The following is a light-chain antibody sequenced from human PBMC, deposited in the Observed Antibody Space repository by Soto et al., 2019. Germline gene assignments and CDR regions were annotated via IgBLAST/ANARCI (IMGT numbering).Light chain of an antibody. J-gene: IGKJ1*01. Sequence: IQMTQSPSTLSSSVGDRVTITCRASQSISSWLAWYQQKPWTAPKLLIYKASTLQSGVPSRFSGSGSGTEFTLTISSLQPDDSATNYCKQYNDQWTFRQGT. V-gene: IGKV1-5*03. CDR3: KQYNDQWT. CDR1: QSISSW. CDR2: KAS.